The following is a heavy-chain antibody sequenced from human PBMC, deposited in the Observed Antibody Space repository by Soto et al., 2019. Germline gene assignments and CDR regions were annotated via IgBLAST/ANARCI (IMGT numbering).Heavy chain of an antibody. CDR2: ISASGGST. V-gene: IGHV3-23*01. CDR1: GFSFSNYA. J-gene: IGHJ6*02. D-gene: IGHD3-10*01. CDR3: AKRLLMGSNSVGTGMDV. Sequence: EVQLLESGGGLVQPGGSLRLSCAASGFSFSNYAVTWVRQAPGKGLEWVSAISASGGSTYYADSVKGRFTISRDNSKNTVQLKMNSWRAEDTAVNYCAKRLLMGSNSVGTGMDVWGQGTTVIVSS.